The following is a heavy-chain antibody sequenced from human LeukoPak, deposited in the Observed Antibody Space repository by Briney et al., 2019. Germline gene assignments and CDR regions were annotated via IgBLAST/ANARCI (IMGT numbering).Heavy chain of an antibody. CDR1: GYTFTSYG. D-gene: IGHD3-10*01. CDR3: AREELYGSGSYYKAFGVPFFDY. J-gene: IGHJ4*02. Sequence: GASVKVSCKASGYTFTSYGISWVRQAPGQGLEWMGWISAYNGNTNYAQKLQGRVTMTTDTSTSTAYMELRSLRSDDTAVYYCAREELYGSGSYYKAFGVPFFDYWGQGTLVTVSS. V-gene: IGHV1-18*01. CDR2: ISAYNGNT.